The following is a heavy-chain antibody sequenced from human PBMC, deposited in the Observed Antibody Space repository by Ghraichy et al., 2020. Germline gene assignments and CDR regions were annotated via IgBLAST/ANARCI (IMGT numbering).Heavy chain of an antibody. Sequence: GESLRLSCAASGFTFSSYWMSWVRQAPGKGLEWVANIKLDGSEKYYVDSVKGRFTISRDNAKNSLFLQMNSLRAEDTAVYYCARDLIPYLYYYDSSGYLDYWGQGTLVTVSS. CDR1: GFTFSSYW. CDR2: IKLDGSEK. J-gene: IGHJ4*02. CDR3: ARDLIPYLYYYDSSGYLDY. V-gene: IGHV3-7*03. D-gene: IGHD3-22*01.